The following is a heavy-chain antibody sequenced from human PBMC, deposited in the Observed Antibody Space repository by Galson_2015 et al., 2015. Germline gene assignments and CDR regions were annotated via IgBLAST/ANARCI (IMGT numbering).Heavy chain of an antibody. CDR3: ARGRGWETLRKFPFDY. CDR1: GFTFSSYA. D-gene: IGHD1-26*01. CDR2: ISYDGSNK. Sequence: SLRLSCAASGFTFSSYAMHWVRQAPGKGLEWVAVISYDGSNKYYADSVKGRFTISRDDSKNTLYVQMNSLRAEDTAVYYCARGRGWETLRKFPFDYWGQGTLVTVSS. J-gene: IGHJ4*02. V-gene: IGHV3-30-3*01.